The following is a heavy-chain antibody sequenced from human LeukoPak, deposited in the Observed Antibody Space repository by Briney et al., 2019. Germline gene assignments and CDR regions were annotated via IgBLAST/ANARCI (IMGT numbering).Heavy chain of an antibody. CDR2: ISSSSSYI. D-gene: IGHD6-19*01. J-gene: IGHJ4*02. V-gene: IGHV3-21*01. CDR3: ARDLWGSGSFDY. Sequence: GGSLRLSCAASGFTFSSYSMNWVRQAPGKGLEWVSSISSSSSYIYYADSVKGRFTISRDNAKNSLYLQMNSLRAEDTAVYYCARDLWGSGSFDYWGQGTLVTVSS. CDR1: GFTFSSYS.